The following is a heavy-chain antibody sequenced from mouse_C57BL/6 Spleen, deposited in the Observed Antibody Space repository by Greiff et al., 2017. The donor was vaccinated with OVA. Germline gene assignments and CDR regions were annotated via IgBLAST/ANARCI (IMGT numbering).Heavy chain of an antibody. CDR1: GYTFTDYN. Sequence: EVQLVESGPELVKPGASVKIPCKASGYTFTDYNMDWVKQSHGKSLEWIGDINPNNGGTIYNQKFKGKATLTVDKSSSTAYMELRSLTSEDTAVYYCARGVDSSGVFDYWGQGTTLTVSS. D-gene: IGHD3-2*02. CDR3: ARGVDSSGVFDY. CDR2: INPNNGGT. V-gene: IGHV1-18*01. J-gene: IGHJ2*01.